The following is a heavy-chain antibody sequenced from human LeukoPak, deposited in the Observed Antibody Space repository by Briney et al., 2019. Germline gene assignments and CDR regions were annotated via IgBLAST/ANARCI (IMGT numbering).Heavy chain of an antibody. CDR1: DGSISSYY. Sequence: PSETLSLTCTVSDGSISSYYWSWIRQPPGKGLEWIGYIYYSGSTNYNPSLESRVTISVDTSKNQFSLKLSSVTAADTAVYYCARIHSYSSSWSPYYFDYWGQGTLVTVSS. CDR3: ARIHSYSSSWSPYYFDY. J-gene: IGHJ4*02. V-gene: IGHV4-59*01. CDR2: IYYSGST. D-gene: IGHD6-13*01.